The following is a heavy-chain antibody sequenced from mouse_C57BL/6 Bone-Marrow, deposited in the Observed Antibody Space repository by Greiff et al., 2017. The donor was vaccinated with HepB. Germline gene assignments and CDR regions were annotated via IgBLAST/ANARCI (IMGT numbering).Heavy chain of an antibody. V-gene: IGHV5-17*01. CDR3: ARTGIYYYGSSQGYAMDY. CDR1: GFTFSDYG. CDR2: ISSGSSTI. J-gene: IGHJ4*01. Sequence: EVMLVASGGGLVKPGGSLKLSCAASGFTFSDYGMHWVRQAPEKGLEWVAYISSGSSTIYYADTVKGRFTISRDNAKITLLQQMTSLRSEDTTMYYCARTGIYYYGSSQGYAMDYWGQGTSVTVSS. D-gene: IGHD1-1*01.